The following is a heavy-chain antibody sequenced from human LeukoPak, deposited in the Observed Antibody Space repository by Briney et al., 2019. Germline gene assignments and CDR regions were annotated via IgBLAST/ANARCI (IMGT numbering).Heavy chain of an antibody. V-gene: IGHV4-61*02. CDR3: ASFAISYYYMDV. CDR1: GGSISSGSYY. CDR2: IYTSGST. D-gene: IGHD3-3*01. J-gene: IGHJ6*03. Sequence: SQTLSLTCTVSGGSISSGSYYWSWIRQPAGKGLEWIGRIYTSGSTNYNPSLKSRVTISVDTSKNQFSLKLSSVTAADTAVYYCASFAISYYYMDVWGKGTTVTVSS.